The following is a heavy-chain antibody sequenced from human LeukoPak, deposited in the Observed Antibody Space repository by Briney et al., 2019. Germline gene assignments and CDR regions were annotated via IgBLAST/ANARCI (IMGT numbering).Heavy chain of an antibody. V-gene: IGHV1-18*01. CDR1: GYTFTSYG. Sequence: ASVTVSCKASGYTFTSYGISWVRQAPGQGVEWMGWISAYNGNINYAQKLQGRVTMTTDTSTSTAYMELRSLRSEYTALYYCAAADATTERGFDYCGQGTLFTVSS. D-gene: IGHD4-17*01. CDR3: AAADATTERGFDY. CDR2: ISAYNGNI. J-gene: IGHJ4*02.